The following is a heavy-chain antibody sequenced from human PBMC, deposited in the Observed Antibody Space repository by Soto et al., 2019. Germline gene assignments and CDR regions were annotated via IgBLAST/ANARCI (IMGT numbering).Heavy chain of an antibody. Sequence: PGGSLRLSCVGSGFIFKNYAIHWVRQAPGRGLEWAAVTSFDGSKTYYVDSVTGRFTIPRDNSKNTAYLLMNDLRIEDTAEYFCVRSNLTTSGVINGRDVWGHGTKVTVYS. D-gene: IGHD3-3*01. J-gene: IGHJ6*02. CDR1: GFIFKNYA. CDR3: VRSNLTTSGVINGRDV. V-gene: IGHV3-30*03. CDR2: TSFDGSKT.